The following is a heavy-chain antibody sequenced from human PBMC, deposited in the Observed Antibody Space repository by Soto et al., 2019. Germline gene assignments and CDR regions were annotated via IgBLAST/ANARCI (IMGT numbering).Heavy chain of an antibody. CDR2: IYYSGST. V-gene: IGHV4-59*01. D-gene: IGHD4-4*01. Sequence: PSETLSLTCTVSGGSISSYYWSWIWQPPGKGLEWIGYIYYSGSTNNNPSLKSRVTMSVDTSKNQFSLNLSSVTAADTAVYFCARLIRQYDFVRTSFYFDYWGQGTVVTVSS. J-gene: IGHJ4*02. CDR1: GGSISSYY. CDR3: ARLIRQYDFVRTSFYFDY.